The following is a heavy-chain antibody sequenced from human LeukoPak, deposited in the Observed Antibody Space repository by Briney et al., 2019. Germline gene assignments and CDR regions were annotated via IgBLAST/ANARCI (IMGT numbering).Heavy chain of an antibody. J-gene: IGHJ6*03. V-gene: IGHV3-21*01. CDR2: ISSSSRHI. CDR3: ARDAQWLVPEGYYYYMDV. Sequence: GGSLRLSCAGSGVTFSRYNMNWFRRAPGKGLERVSSISSSSRHIFYADSVKGRFTISRDSAKNPLFLQMNSLRAEDTAVYYCARDAQWLVPEGYYYYMDVWGKGTTVTVSS. D-gene: IGHD6-19*01. CDR1: GVTFSRYN.